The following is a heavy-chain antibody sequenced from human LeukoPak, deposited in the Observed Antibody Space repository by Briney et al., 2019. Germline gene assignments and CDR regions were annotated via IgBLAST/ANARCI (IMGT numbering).Heavy chain of an antibody. Sequence: GASVKVSCKASGYTFTSYAISWVRQATGQGLEWMGWMNPNSGTAGYAQKFQGRVTMTRDNSISTAYMELSSLRSEDTAVYYCARGRVAAADDYWGQGTLVTVSS. D-gene: IGHD6-25*01. V-gene: IGHV1-8*02. CDR2: MNPNSGTA. CDR3: ARGRVAAADDY. J-gene: IGHJ4*02. CDR1: GYTFTSYA.